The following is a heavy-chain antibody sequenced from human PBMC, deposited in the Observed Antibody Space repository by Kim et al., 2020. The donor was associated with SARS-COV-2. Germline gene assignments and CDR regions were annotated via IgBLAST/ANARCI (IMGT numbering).Heavy chain of an antibody. D-gene: IGHD2-2*01. CDR2: INSDGSST. J-gene: IGHJ6*03. V-gene: IGHV3-74*01. CDR3: ARASSTSCPCYYMDV. Sequence: GGSLRLSCAASGFTFSTYWMYWVRQAPGKGLVWVSRINSDGSSTNYADSVKGRFTISRDNAKNTLYLQMNSLRAEDTAVYYCARASSTSCPCYYMDVWGTGTTVTVSS. CDR1: GFTFSTYW.